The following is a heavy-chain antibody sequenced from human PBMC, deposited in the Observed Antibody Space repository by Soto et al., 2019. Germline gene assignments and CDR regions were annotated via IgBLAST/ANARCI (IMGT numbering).Heavy chain of an antibody. CDR1: GYTFTSYA. Sequence: ASVKVSCKASGYTFTSYAMHWVRQAPGQRLEWMGWINAGSGNTKYSQKFQGRVTITRDTSASTAYMELSSLRSEDTAVYYCARWPLGGSYGLDYWGQGTLVTVSS. CDR3: ARWPLGGSYGLDY. V-gene: IGHV1-3*01. J-gene: IGHJ4*02. CDR2: INAGSGNT. D-gene: IGHD5-18*01.